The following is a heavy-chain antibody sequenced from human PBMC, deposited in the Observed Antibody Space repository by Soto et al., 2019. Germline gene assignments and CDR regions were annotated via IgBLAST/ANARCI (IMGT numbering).Heavy chain of an antibody. Sequence: SGPTLVNATQTLTLTCTFSGFSLSTSGVGVGWIRQPPGKALEWLALIYWNDDKRYSPSLKSRLTITKDTSKNQVVLTMTNMDPVDTATYYCGCIAAAGGALDYWGQGTLVTVSS. CDR3: GCIAAAGGALDY. CDR2: IYWNDDK. J-gene: IGHJ4*02. D-gene: IGHD6-13*01. CDR1: GFSLSTSGVG. V-gene: IGHV2-5*01.